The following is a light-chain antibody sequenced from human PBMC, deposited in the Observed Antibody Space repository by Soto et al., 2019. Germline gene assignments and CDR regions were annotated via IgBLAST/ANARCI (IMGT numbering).Light chain of an antibody. Sequence: QPVLTQPPSVSGAPGQRVTISCTGSSSNVGAGYDVHWYQQLPGTAPKLLIYSDINRPSGVPDRFSGSRSVISASLAITGLQAEDEADYYCQSYDSSLSGSVFGGGTKLTVL. CDR2: SDI. V-gene: IGLV1-40*01. J-gene: IGLJ3*02. CDR3: QSYDSSLSGSV. CDR1: SSNVGAGYD.